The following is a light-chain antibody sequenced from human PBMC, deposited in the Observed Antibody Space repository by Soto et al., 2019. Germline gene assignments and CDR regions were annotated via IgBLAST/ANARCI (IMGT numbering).Light chain of an antibody. CDR3: QQYGSAPVT. CDR1: HIVSRKY. V-gene: IGKV3-20*01. Sequence: EIVLTQSPGTLSLSPGERATLSCRASHIVSRKYLSWYQQKAGQAPRPLIYVASSRATGIPDRFCGSGSVTDFTLTISRLEPEDFEFYYCQQYGSAPVTFGGGTKVEIK. CDR2: VAS. J-gene: IGKJ4*01.